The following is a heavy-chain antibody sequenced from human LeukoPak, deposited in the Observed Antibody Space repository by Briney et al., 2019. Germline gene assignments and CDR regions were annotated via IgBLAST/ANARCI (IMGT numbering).Heavy chain of an antibody. V-gene: IGHV3-48*02. CDR1: GFTFSNYD. CDR2: ISSSSNTI. D-gene: IGHD2-21*02. J-gene: IGHJ4*02. CDR3: ARAVTVVTRGGLVFDY. Sequence: PGGSLRLSCAASGFTFSNYDMSWVRQAPGKGLEWVSYISSSSNTIYYADSVKGRFNISRDNAKNSLFLQMNSLRDEDTSVYYCARAVTVVTRGGLVFDYWGQGTLVTVSS.